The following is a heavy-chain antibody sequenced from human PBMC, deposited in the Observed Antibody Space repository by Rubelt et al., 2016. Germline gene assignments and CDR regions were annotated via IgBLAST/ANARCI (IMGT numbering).Heavy chain of an antibody. CDR3: ARHAGDCSNSEDWFDP. D-gene: IGHD4-23*01. CDR1: GYSFTSYW. J-gene: IGHJ5*02. V-gene: IGHV5-10-1*01. CDR2: IDPSDSYT. Sequence: EVQLVQSGAEVKKPGESLRISCKGSGYSFTSYWISWVRQMPGKGLEWMGRIDPSDSYTNYSPSYQCHVTISSDTSISTVYLQGSSLKASDTAMYYCARHAGDCSNSEDWFDPWGQGTLVTVSS.